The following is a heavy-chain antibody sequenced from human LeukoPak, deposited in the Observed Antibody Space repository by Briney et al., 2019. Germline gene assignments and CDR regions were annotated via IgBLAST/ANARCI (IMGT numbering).Heavy chain of an antibody. V-gene: IGHV4-31*03. Sequence: PSQTLSLTCTVSGGSISSGGYYWSWIRQHPGKGLEWIGYIYYSGSTYYNPSLKSRVTISVDTSKNQFSLKLSSVTAADTAVYYCARNNYDFWSGYSPSLDWFDPWGQGTLVTVSS. J-gene: IGHJ5*02. D-gene: IGHD3-3*01. CDR2: IYYSGST. CDR1: GGSISSGGYY. CDR3: ARNNYDFWSGYSPSLDWFDP.